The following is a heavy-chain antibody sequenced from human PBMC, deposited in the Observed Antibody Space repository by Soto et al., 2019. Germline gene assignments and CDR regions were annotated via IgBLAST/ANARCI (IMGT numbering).Heavy chain of an antibody. J-gene: IGHJ4*02. V-gene: IGHV3-15*01. D-gene: IGHD1-1*01. CDR1: GFTFSNVW. Sequence: GGSLRLSCAASGFTFSNVWMSWVRQAPGKGLEWVGRVKSKSDGATTDYAAPVKGRFTVSRDDSQNTLSLQMDSLKIEDTAVYFCTTAAGGMWGTDYWGQGTPVTVSS. CDR2: VKSKSDGATT. CDR3: TTAAGGMWGTDY.